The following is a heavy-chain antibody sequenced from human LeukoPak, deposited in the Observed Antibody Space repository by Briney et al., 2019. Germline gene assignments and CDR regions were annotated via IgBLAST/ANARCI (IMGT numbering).Heavy chain of an antibody. V-gene: IGHV2-5*02. D-gene: IGHD5-18*01. CDR2: IYWDDDK. J-gene: IGHJ4*02. CDR1: GFSLSTSGVA. Sequence: SGPSLVKPTQTLTLTCTFSGFSLSTSGVAVGWIRQPPGKALEWLALIYWDDDKRYSPSLKSRLTITKDTSRNQVVLTMTSMDPVDTATYYCAHISYTTMAQFADYWGQGTLVTVSS. CDR3: AHISYTTMAQFADY.